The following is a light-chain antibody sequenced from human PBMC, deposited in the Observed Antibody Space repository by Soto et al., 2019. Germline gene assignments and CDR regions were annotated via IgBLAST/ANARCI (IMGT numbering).Light chain of an antibody. CDR3: QSYDSSLSGYV. V-gene: IGLV1-40*01. Sequence: QSVLTQPPSVSGAPGQRVAISCTGSSSNIGANYDVHWYQQLPGTTPTLLVFVNSNRPSWVPDRFSGSKSATSASLAITWLQAEDEAHYYCQSYDSSLSGYVFGTGTKVTVL. CDR1: SSNIGANYD. CDR2: VNS. J-gene: IGLJ1*01.